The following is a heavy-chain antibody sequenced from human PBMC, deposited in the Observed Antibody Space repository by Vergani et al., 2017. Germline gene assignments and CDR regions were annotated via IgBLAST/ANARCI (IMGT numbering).Heavy chain of an antibody. Sequence: QVQLVQSGAEVKKPGASVKVSCKASGYTITGYYMHWVRQAPGQGLEWMGWINPNSGGTNYAQKFQGRVTMTRDTSISTAYMELSRLRSDDTAVYYCSRDGSSSWPDYYYYMDVWGKGTTVTVSS. CDR3: SRDGSSSWPDYYYYMDV. V-gene: IGHV1-2*02. D-gene: IGHD6-13*01. CDR2: INPNSGGT. J-gene: IGHJ6*03. CDR1: GYTITGYY.